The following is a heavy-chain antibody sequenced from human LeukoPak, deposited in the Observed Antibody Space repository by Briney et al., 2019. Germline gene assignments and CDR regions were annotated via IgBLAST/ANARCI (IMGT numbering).Heavy chain of an antibody. CDR3: ARGGITIFGVVTNPDY. D-gene: IGHD3-3*01. J-gene: IGHJ4*02. V-gene: IGHV3-20*04. CDR2: INWNGGST. Sequence: GGSLRLSCAASGFTFDDYGMGWVRQAPGKGLEWVSGINWNGGSTGYADSVKGRFTISRDNAKNSLYLQMNSLRAEDTALYYCARGGITIFGVVTNPDYWGQGTLVTVSS. CDR1: GFTFDDYG.